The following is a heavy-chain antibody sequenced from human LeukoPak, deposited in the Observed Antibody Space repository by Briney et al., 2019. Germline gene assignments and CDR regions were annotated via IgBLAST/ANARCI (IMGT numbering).Heavy chain of an antibody. CDR2: INSDGSST. Sequence: PGGSLRPSCAASGFTFSSYWMHWVRQAPGKGLVWVSRINSDGSSTSYADSVKGRFTISRDNAKNTLYLQMNSLRAEDTAVYYCARDRYYDRDFDYWGQGSLVTVSS. V-gene: IGHV3-74*01. CDR3: ARDRYYDRDFDY. D-gene: IGHD3-22*01. J-gene: IGHJ4*02. CDR1: GFTFSSYW.